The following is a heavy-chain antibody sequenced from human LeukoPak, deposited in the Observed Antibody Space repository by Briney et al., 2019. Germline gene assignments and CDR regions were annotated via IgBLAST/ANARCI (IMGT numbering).Heavy chain of an antibody. CDR2: IYSGGST. V-gene: IGHV3-53*05. Sequence: PGGSLRLSCAASGFTVSSNYMSWVRQAPGKGLEWVSVIYSGGSTYYADSVKGRFTISRDNSKNTLYLQMNSLRAEDTAVYYCARDRQDIVVVVAAYWGQGTLVTVSS. CDR3: ARDRQDIVVVVAAY. D-gene: IGHD2-15*01. J-gene: IGHJ4*02. CDR1: GFTVSSNY.